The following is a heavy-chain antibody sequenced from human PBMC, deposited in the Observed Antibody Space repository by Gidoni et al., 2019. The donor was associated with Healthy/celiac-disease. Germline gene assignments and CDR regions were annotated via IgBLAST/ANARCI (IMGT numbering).Heavy chain of an antibody. D-gene: IGHD3-10*01. V-gene: IGHV4-30-2*01. Sequence: QLQLQESGSGLVKPSQTLSLTCAVSGGARGRGGDSWRWIRQPPGKGLEGSVYISPSGSTYYNPSLKSRVTISVDSSKNQFSLKLSSVTAADTAVYYCAREVRGGVCGGRTWFDPWGQGTLVTVSS. J-gene: IGHJ5*02. CDR2: ISPSGST. CDR1: GGARGRGGDS. CDR3: AREVRGGVCGGRTWFDP.